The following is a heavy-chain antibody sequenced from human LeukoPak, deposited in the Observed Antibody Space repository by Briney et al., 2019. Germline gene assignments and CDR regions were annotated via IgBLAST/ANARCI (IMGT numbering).Heavy chain of an antibody. CDR2: INPNSGNT. J-gene: IGHJ4*02. V-gene: IGHV1-8*01. CDR3: ARGVGHRGQEHSYVYYFDY. CDR1: GYTFTSYD. D-gene: IGHD5-18*01. Sequence: GASVKVSCKASGYTFTSYDINWVRQATGQGLEWMGWINPNSGNTDYEQKFQGRVTITRDTSISTAYMELSSLRSEDTAVYYCARGVGHRGQEHSYVYYFDYWGQGPLVTVSS.